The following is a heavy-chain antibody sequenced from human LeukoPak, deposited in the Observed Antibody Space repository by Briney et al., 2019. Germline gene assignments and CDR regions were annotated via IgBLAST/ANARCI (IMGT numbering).Heavy chain of an antibody. CDR3: ARDGPPDYYDSSGYGPDAFDI. CDR2: ISSSSSYI. CDR1: GFTFSSYS. D-gene: IGHD3-22*01. V-gene: IGHV3-21*01. J-gene: IGHJ3*02. Sequence: GGSLRLSCAASGFTFSSYSMNWVRQAPGKGLEWVSSISSSSSYIYYADSVKGRFTISRDNAKNSLYLQMNSLRAEDTAVYYCARDGPPDYYDSSGYGPDAFDIWGQGTMVTVSS.